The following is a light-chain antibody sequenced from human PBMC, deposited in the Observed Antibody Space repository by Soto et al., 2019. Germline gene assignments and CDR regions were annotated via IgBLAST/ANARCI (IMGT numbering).Light chain of an antibody. CDR2: GAS. J-gene: IGKJ1*01. Sequence: EIVLTQSPGTLSLSPGERATLSCRASQSLSSSYLAWYQQKPGQAPKLLIYGASSSETGIPDRFSGSGSGTDFTLTISRLETEEFAVYYCQQYGSSRWTFGQGTKVEI. V-gene: IGKV3-20*01. CDR1: QSLSSSY. CDR3: QQYGSSRWT.